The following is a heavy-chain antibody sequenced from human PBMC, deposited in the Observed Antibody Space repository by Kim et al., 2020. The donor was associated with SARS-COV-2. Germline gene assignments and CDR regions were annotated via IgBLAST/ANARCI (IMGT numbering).Heavy chain of an antibody. J-gene: IGHJ6*02. V-gene: IGHV3-23*01. D-gene: IGHD2-2*01. CDR3: AKDIESTSPHYYYYYGMDV. Sequence: GRFTISRDNSKNTLYLQMNRLRAEDTAVYYCAKDIESTSPHYYYYYGMDVWGQGTTVTVSS.